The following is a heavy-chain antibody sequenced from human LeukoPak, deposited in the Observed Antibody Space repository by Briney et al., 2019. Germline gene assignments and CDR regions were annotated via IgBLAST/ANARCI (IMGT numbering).Heavy chain of an antibody. Sequence: GGSLRLSCAVSGFTFRSYSMSWVRQAPGKGLEWVSVVSFGGDITYYADSVKGRFTVSRDNSKNTVYLQMNSLRAEDTAVYYCARGGLGANLDYWGQGTLVTVSS. V-gene: IGHV3-23*01. J-gene: IGHJ4*02. D-gene: IGHD3/OR15-3a*01. CDR1: GFTFRSYS. CDR3: ARGGLGANLDY. CDR2: VSFGGDIT.